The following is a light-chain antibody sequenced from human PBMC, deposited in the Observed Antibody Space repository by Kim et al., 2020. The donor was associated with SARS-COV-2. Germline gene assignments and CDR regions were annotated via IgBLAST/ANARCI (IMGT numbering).Light chain of an antibody. CDR2: GSS. CDR3: QSYDTSHVI. J-gene: IGLJ2*01. V-gene: IGLV1-40*01. Sequence: QSVLTQPPSVSGAPGQRVTISCTGSSSNIGAGYDVHWYQQLPGTAPKLLIYGSSNRPSGVPDRFSGSKSATSASLAITGLQAEDEADYYCQSYDTSHVIFGGGTKLTVL. CDR1: SSNIGAGYD.